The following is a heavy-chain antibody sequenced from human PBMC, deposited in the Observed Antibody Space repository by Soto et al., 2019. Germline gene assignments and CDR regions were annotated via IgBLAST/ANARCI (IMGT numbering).Heavy chain of an antibody. CDR1: GFTFSSYW. V-gene: IGHV3-7*03. CDR2: IKQDGSEK. Sequence: PGGSLRLSCAASGFTFSSYWMSWVRQAPGKGLEWVANIKQDGSEKYYVDSVKGRFTISRDNAKNSLYLQMNSLRAEDTAVYYCARSLIAARAIKWFDPWGQGTLVTVSS. D-gene: IGHD6-6*01. J-gene: IGHJ5*02. CDR3: ARSLIAARAIKWFDP.